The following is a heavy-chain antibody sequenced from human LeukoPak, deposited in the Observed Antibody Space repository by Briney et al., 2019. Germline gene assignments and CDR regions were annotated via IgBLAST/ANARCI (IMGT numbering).Heavy chain of an antibody. CDR3: AKDTDYGDYRPFDAFDI. V-gene: IGHV3-23*01. D-gene: IGHD4-17*01. CDR1: GFTFSTYA. J-gene: IGHJ3*02. Sequence: GGSLRLSCAASGFTFSTYALSWVRQAPGKGLEWVSAISASGDATYYADSVKGRFTISRDNSKNTLNLQMNSLRAEDTAVYYCAKDTDYGDYRPFDAFDIWGQGTMVTVSS. CDR2: ISASGDAT.